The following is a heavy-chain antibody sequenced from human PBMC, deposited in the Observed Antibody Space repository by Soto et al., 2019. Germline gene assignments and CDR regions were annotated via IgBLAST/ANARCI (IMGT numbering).Heavy chain of an antibody. V-gene: IGHV3-23*01. J-gene: IGHJ3*02. CDR1: GFTFSSYA. Sequence: EVQLWESGGGLVQPGGSLRLSCAASGFTFSSYAMSWVRQAPGKGLEWVSALSCSGGSTYYADSVKGRFTISRDNSKNTLYLQMNSLRAEDTAVYYCAKDPYYDFWSGYYAFDIWGQGTMVTVSS. D-gene: IGHD3-3*01. CDR2: LSCSGGST. CDR3: AKDPYYDFWSGYYAFDI.